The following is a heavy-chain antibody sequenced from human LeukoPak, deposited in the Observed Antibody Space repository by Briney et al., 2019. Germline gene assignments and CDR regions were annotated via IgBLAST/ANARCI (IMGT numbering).Heavy chain of an antibody. CDR1: GFTFDNYA. V-gene: IGHV3-9*01. Sequence: PGESLRLSCAASGFTFDNYAMHWVRQAPGKGLEWVSGISWNSGSIGYADSVKGRFIISRDNAKNSLYLQMNSLRAEDTALYYCAKVVAGYYYYYGMDVWGQGTTVTVSS. CDR2: ISWNSGSI. CDR3: AKVVAGYYYYYGMDV. D-gene: IGHD2-15*01. J-gene: IGHJ6*02.